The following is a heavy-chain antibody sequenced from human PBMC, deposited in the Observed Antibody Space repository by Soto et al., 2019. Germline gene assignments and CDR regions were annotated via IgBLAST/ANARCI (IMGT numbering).Heavy chain of an antibody. D-gene: IGHD4-17*01. Sequence: GGSLRLSCAASGFTFSNAWMNWVRQAPGKGLEWVGRIKSKTDGGTTDYAAPVKGRFTISRDDSKNTLYLQMNSLKTEDTAVYYCTTVYGDYGGFYYYGMDVWGQGTTVTVSS. J-gene: IGHJ6*02. CDR1: GFTFSNAW. V-gene: IGHV3-15*07. CDR2: IKSKTDGGTT. CDR3: TTVYGDYGGFYYYGMDV.